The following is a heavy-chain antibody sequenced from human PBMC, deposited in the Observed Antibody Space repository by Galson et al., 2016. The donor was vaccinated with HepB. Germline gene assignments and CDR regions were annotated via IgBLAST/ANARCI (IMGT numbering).Heavy chain of an antibody. D-gene: IGHD3-22*01. CDR2: ISWNSGSI. Sequence: SLRLSCAASGFTLDHYAMHWVRQAPGKGLEWVSGISWNSGSIGYADSVKGRFTISRDNAKNSLYLQMNSLRAGETALYYCAKDSGAYYYDSSGYRRNAFDIWCQGTMVTVSS. CDR3: AKDSGAYYYDSSGYRRNAFDI. V-gene: IGHV3-9*01. J-gene: IGHJ3*02. CDR1: GFTLDHYA.